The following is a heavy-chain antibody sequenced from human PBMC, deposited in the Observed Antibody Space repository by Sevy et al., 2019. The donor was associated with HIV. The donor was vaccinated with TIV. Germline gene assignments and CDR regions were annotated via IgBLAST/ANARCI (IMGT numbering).Heavy chain of an antibody. V-gene: IGHV1-18*01. Sequence: ASVKVSCKASGYTFTSYGISWVRQAPGQGLEWMGWISAYNGNTNYAQKLQGRVTMTTDTSTSTAYMELRGLRSDDTAVYYWAGDRVGGSSSSWDRIDAFDIWGQGTMVTVSS. J-gene: IGHJ3*02. CDR1: GYTFTSYG. D-gene: IGHD6-13*01. CDR3: AGDRVGGSSSSWDRIDAFDI. CDR2: ISAYNGNT.